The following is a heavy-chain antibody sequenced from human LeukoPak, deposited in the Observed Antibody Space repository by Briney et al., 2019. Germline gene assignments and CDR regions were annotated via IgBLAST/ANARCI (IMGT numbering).Heavy chain of an antibody. CDR2: INPNSGGT. D-gene: IGHD6-19*01. CDR3: AGVSSGWTYYFDY. J-gene: IGHJ4*02. Sequence: ASVKVSCKASGYTFTGYYMHWVRQAPGQGLEWMGWINPNSGGTNYAQKFQGRVTMTRDTSISTAYMELSRLRSDDTAVYYCAGVSSGWTYYFDYWGQGTLVTVSS. CDR1: GYTFTGYY. V-gene: IGHV1-2*02.